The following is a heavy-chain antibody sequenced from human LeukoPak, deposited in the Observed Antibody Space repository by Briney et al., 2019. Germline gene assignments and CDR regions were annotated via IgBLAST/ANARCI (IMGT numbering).Heavy chain of an antibody. CDR1: EFTFSSYS. CDR2: ISTTSSYI. V-gene: IGHV3-21*01. J-gene: IGHJ4*02. Sequence: KPGGSLRLSCAASEFTFSSYSMNWVRQAPGKGLEWVSSISTTSSYIYHADSVKGRFTTSRDNARNSLYLQMNSLRAEDTAVYYCARTHSDYDSSGLDYWGQGTLVTVSS. CDR3: ARTHSDYDSSGLDY. D-gene: IGHD3-22*01.